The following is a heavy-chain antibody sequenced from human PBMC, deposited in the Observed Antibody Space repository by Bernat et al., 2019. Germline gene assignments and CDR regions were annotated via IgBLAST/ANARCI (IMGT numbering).Heavy chain of an antibody. CDR2: IYYSGST. J-gene: IGHJ4*02. D-gene: IGHD6-13*01. CDR1: GGPISRSSYY. CDR3: ASPGGVIAAAEY. Sequence: SLTCTVSGGPISRSSYYWGWIRQPPGKGLEWIGSIYYSGSTYYNPSLKSRVTISVDTSKNQFSLKLSSVTAADTAVYYCASPGGVIAAAEYWGQGTLVTVSS. V-gene: IGHV4-39*01.